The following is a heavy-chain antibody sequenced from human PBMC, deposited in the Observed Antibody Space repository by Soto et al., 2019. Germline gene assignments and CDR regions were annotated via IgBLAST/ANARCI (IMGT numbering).Heavy chain of an antibody. J-gene: IGHJ4*02. D-gene: IGHD2-15*01. V-gene: IGHV4-30-2*01. CDR3: ARAVVVAATLEYFDY. CDR1: GGSISSGGYS. Sequence: QLQLQESGSGLVKPSQTLSLTCAVSGGSISSGGYSWSWIRQPPGKGLEWIGYIYHSGSTYYNPSLKGRVTISVDRSKNQFSLKLSSVTAADTAVYYCARAVVVAATLEYFDYWGQGTLVTVSS. CDR2: IYHSGST.